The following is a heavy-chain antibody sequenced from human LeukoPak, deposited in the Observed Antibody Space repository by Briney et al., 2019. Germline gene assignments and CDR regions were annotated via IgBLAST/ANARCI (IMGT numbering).Heavy chain of an antibody. Sequence: GSLRLPCAASGFTFSRYGMSWIRHPPGQGLEWIGEINHSGSTNYNPSLKSRVTLPVDTSNNQLSLKLSSVTAADPAEYYVSRTFLVGTAPLWFDPWGPGTLVTASS. CDR2: INHSGST. D-gene: IGHD1-26*01. CDR1: GFTFSRYG. V-gene: IGHV4-34*08. CDR3: SRTFLVGTAPLWFDP. J-gene: IGHJ5*02.